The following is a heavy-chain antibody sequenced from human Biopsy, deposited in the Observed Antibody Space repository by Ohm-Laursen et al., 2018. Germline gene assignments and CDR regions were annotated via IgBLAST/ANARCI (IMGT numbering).Heavy chain of an antibody. CDR1: GFTFSGFS. CDR3: ARDGEAKYCKHGVCPSDF. V-gene: IGHV3-21*01. CDR2: ISASGNHI. D-gene: IGHD2-8*01. Sequence: LSLTCSASGFTFSGFSMNWVRQAPGKGLEWVSSISASGNHIYYTDSVKGRFTVSRDNGKNSVYLQMNSLRVEDTAVYYCARDGEAKYCKHGVCPSDFWGQGTLVTVSS. J-gene: IGHJ4*02.